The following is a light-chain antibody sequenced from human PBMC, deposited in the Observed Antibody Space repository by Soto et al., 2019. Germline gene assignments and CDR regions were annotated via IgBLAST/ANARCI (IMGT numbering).Light chain of an antibody. V-gene: IGLV1-40*01. J-gene: IGLJ1*01. CDR3: QSYDSSLSGSGV. CDR1: SSNIGAGYD. Sequence: QPVLTQPPSVSGAPGQRVTISCTGNSSNIGAGYDVHWYQQLPGTAPKLLIYANSNRPSGVPDRFSGSKSGTSASLAITGLQAEDEADYYCQSYDSSLSGSGVFGTGTKVTVL. CDR2: ANS.